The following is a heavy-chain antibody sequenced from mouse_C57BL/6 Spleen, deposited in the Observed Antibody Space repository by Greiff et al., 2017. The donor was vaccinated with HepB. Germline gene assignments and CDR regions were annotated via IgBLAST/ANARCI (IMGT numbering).Heavy chain of an antibody. J-gene: IGHJ1*03. CDR1: GYTFTDYE. CDR2: IDPETGGT. Sequence: QVQLQQSGAELVRPGASVTLSCKASGYTFTDYEMHWVKQTPVHGLEWIGAIDPETGGTAYNQKFKGKAILTADKSSSTAYMELRSLTSEDSAVYYCAYYGSSSYWYFDVWGTGTTVTVSS. V-gene: IGHV1-15*01. D-gene: IGHD1-1*01. CDR3: AYYGSSSYWYFDV.